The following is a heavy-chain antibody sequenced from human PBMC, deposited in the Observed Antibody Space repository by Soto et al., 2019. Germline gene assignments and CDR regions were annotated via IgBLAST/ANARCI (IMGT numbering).Heavy chain of an antibody. D-gene: IGHD2-15*01. CDR1: GGTLSGYY. J-gene: IGHJ4*01. CDR2: INTGGIT. CDR3: ASVVIRMAIQAFDF. Sequence: SETLSLTCAVYGGTLSGYYRTWIRQPPGKGLEWIGEINTGGITNYNASVKSRLTISLDTSQNPVSLELTTVTAADTAVYYCASVVIRMAIQAFDFWVPGSLVTVSS. V-gene: IGHV4-34*08.